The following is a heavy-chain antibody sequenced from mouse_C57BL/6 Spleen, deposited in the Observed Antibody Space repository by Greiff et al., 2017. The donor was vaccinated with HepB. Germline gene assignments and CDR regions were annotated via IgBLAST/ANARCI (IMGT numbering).Heavy chain of an antibody. CDR3: ARGGGYGEDYAMDY. Sequence: EVQLVESEGGLVQPGSSMKLSCTASGFTFSDYYMAWVRQVPEKGLEWVANINYDGSSTYYLDSLKSRFIISRDNAKNILYLQMSSLKSEDTATYYCARGGGYGEDYAMDYWGQGTSVTVSS. D-gene: IGHD2-2*01. J-gene: IGHJ4*01. CDR2: INYDGSST. CDR1: GFTFSDYY. V-gene: IGHV5-16*01.